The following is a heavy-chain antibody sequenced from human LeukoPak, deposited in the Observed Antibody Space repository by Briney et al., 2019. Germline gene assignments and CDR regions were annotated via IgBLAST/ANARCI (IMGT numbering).Heavy chain of an antibody. Sequence: SETLSLTCTVSGGSISSYYWSWIRQPPGKGLEWIGYIYYSGSTNYNPSLKSRVTISVDTSKNQFSLKLSSVAAADTAVHYCARVGIRQGAFDIWGQGTMVTVSS. CDR3: ARVGIRQGAFDI. D-gene: IGHD1-26*01. CDR1: GGSISSYY. V-gene: IGHV4-59*01. CDR2: IYYSGST. J-gene: IGHJ3*02.